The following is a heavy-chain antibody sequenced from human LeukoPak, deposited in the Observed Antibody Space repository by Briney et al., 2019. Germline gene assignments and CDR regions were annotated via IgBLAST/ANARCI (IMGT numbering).Heavy chain of an antibody. CDR1: DGSISSYY. Sequence: SETLSLTCTVSDGSISSYYWSWIRQPPGKGLEWIGYIYYSGRTDYNPSLKSRVTISVDTSKHQFSMKLKSVTAADTAVYFCARGRWLPNAFDIWGQGTMVTVFS. J-gene: IGHJ3*02. CDR3: ARGRWLPNAFDI. D-gene: IGHD5-24*01. V-gene: IGHV4-59*01. CDR2: IYYSGRT.